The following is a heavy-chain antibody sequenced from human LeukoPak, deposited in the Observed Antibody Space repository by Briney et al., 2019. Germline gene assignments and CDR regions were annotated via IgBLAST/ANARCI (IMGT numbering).Heavy chain of an antibody. Sequence: PSETLSLTCAVSGGSFSGYYWSWIRQPPGTGLEWMGEINHSGSTNCNPSLKSRFTISVDTSKNQFSLKLSSVTAVHTAVYYCARGRRITIVGVVKAPLDYWGEGTLVTVSS. V-gene: IGHV4-34*01. CDR2: INHSGST. CDR1: GGSFSGYY. D-gene: IGHD3-3*01. CDR3: ARGRRITIVGVVKAPLDY. J-gene: IGHJ4*02.